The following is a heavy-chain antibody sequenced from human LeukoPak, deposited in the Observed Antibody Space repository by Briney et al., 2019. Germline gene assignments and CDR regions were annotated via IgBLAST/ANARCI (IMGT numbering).Heavy chain of an antibody. J-gene: IGHJ5*01. V-gene: IGHV4-38-2*01. D-gene: IGHD5-24*01. CDR3: AGQDGSNPLADS. CDR1: NYFISSGYF. CDR2: VVHRGTT. Sequence: PSETLSHTCAVSNYFISSGYFWGWIRQSPGKGLEWIGSVVHRGTTTYNPSLKSRATLSLDTSKNQFSLTLTSVTAADTAVYYCAGQDGSNPLADSWGQGTLVTVSS.